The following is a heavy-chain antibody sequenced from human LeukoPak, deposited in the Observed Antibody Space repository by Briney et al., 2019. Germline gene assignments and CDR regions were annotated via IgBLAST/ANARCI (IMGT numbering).Heavy chain of an antibody. J-gene: IGHJ4*02. CDR1: GGTFSSYA. Sequence: ASVKVSCKASGGTFSSYAISWVRQAPGQGLEWMGGIIPIFGTANYAQKFQGRVTITADESTSTAYMELSSLRSEDTAVYYCAAGRYFDLVDYWGQGTLVTVSS. CDR3: AAGRYFDLVDY. D-gene: IGHD3-9*01. CDR2: IIPIFGTA. V-gene: IGHV1-69*13.